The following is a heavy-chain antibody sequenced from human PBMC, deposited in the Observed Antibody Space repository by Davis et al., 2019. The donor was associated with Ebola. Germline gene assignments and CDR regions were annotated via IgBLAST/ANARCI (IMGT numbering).Heavy chain of an antibody. CDR1: GFTFSSYG. D-gene: IGHD3-3*01. CDR2: ISSSSSYI. Sequence: LSLTCAASGFTFSSYGMHWVRQAPGKGLEWVSSISSSSSYIYYADSVKGRFTISRDNSKKTLYLQMRSLRGEDTAVYYCAKSGLSFGVIKYHYGMDVWGKGTTVTVSS. V-gene: IGHV3-21*04. CDR3: AKSGLSFGVIKYHYGMDV. J-gene: IGHJ6*04.